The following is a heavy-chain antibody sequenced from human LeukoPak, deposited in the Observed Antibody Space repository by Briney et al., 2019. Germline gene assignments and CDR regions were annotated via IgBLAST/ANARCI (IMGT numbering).Heavy chain of an antibody. CDR2: IYYSGST. D-gene: IGHD2-2*02. CDR3: ARDSDIVVVPAAIHYGMDV. CDR1: GGSISSGDYY. Sequence: PSQTLSLTCTVSGGSISSGDYYWSWIRQPPGEGLEWIGYIYYSGSTYYNPSLKSRVTISVDTSKNQFSLKLSSVTAADTAVYYCARDSDIVVVPAAIHYGMDVWGQGTTVTVSS. V-gene: IGHV4-30-4*01. J-gene: IGHJ6*02.